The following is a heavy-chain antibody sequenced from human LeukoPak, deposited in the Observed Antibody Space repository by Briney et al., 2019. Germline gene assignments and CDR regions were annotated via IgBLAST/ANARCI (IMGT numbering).Heavy chain of an antibody. Sequence: SGGSLRLSCAASGFTFSSYAMHWVRQAPGKGLEWVAVISYDGSNKYYADSVKGRFTISRDNSKNTLYLQMNSLRAEDTAVYYCARDPAAHRDSVGNYGMDVWGQGTTVTVSS. J-gene: IGHJ6*02. V-gene: IGHV3-30-3*01. D-gene: IGHD2-2*01. CDR1: GFTFSSYA. CDR3: ARDPAAHRDSVGNYGMDV. CDR2: ISYDGSNK.